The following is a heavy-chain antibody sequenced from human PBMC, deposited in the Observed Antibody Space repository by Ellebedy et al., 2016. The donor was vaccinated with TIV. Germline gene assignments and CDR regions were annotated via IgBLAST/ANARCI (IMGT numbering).Heavy chain of an antibody. CDR3: GRDLGRYGMDV. CDR1: GGSITNYY. V-gene: IGHV4-59*01. Sequence: MPSETLSLTCSVSGGSITNYYWTWIRQPPGQGLEWIGDVHHSGLSHIHPSLKSRVTLSLDTSKNQFSLDLSSVTAADTATYYCGRDLGRYGMDVWGQGTTVTVSS. CDR2: VHHSGLS. J-gene: IGHJ6*02.